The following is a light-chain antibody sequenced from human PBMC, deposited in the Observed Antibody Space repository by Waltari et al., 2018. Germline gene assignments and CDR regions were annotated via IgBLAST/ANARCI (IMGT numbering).Light chain of an antibody. Sequence: SHELTQPPSVSVSPGQTARITCPGDALPTKYIYWYQQKSGQAPVMIIYEDNKRPSGNPDRFSGSSSGTLATLTISGTLVEDEGDYYCYSTDTSSFPLFGGGTKLTVL. V-gene: IGLV3-10*01. CDR2: EDN. CDR1: ALPTKY. CDR3: YSTDTSSFPL. J-gene: IGLJ3*02.